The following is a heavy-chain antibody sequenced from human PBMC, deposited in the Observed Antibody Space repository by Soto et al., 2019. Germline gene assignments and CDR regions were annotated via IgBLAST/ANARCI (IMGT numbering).Heavy chain of an antibody. Sequence: GGSLRLSCAASGFTISTYWLHWVRQAPGKGLVWVARITQDGSTTTYADSVKGRFTISRDNAKNTLDLQMNSLRAEDTAVYYCTRGPPSGNDDIYHSDVWGKGTTVTVSS. D-gene: IGHD2-15*01. V-gene: IGHV3-74*01. CDR1: GFTISTYW. CDR2: ITQDGSTT. CDR3: TRGPPSGNDDIYHSDV. J-gene: IGHJ6*04.